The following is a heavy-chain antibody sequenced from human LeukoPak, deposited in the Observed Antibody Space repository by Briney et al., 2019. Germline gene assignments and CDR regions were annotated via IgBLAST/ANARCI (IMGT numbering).Heavy chain of an antibody. CDR1: GFTFSSYW. Sequence: GGALRLSCAASGFTFSSYWMHLVRQAPGTGLVWVSRINSDESSTSYADSVKGRFTISRDNAKNTLYLQMNSLGAEDTAVYYCARALLWFGELPPDCWGQGTLVTVSS. CDR2: INSDESST. D-gene: IGHD3-10*01. V-gene: IGHV3-74*01. J-gene: IGHJ4*02. CDR3: ARALLWFGELPPDC.